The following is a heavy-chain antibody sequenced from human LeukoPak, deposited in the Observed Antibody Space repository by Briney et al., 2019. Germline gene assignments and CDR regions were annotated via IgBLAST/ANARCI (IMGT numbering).Heavy chain of an antibody. CDR3: ARDSVICGGDCYIFGAPWDY. V-gene: IGHV3-23*01. CDR1: GFTFSSYA. D-gene: IGHD2-21*02. J-gene: IGHJ4*02. CDR2: ISGSGGST. Sequence: PGGSLRLSCAASGFTFSSYAMSWVRQAPGKGLEWVSAISGSGGSTYYADSVKGRFTISRDNSKNTLYLQMNSLRAEDTAVYYCARDSVICGGDCYIFGAPWDYWGQGTLVTVSS.